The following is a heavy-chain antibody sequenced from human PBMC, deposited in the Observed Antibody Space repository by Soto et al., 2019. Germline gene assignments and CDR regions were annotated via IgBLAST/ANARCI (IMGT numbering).Heavy chain of an antibody. D-gene: IGHD3-3*01. CDR2: ISWNRGSI. V-gene: IGHV3-9*01. Sequence: EVQLVESGGGLVQPGRSLRLSCAASGFTFDDYAMHWVRQAPGKGLEWVSGISWNRGSIGYADSVKGRFTISRDNAKKSLYLPMNSLRAEDTALYYCAKGVAGWYYFDYWGQGTLVTVSS. CDR1: GFTFDDYA. J-gene: IGHJ4*02. CDR3: AKGVAGWYYFDY.